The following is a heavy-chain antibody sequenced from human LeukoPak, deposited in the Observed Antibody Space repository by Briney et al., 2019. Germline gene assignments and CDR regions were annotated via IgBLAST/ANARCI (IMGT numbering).Heavy chain of an antibody. CDR2: IKQDGSEK. J-gene: IGHJ1*01. D-gene: IGHD5-18*01. CDR1: GFTFSSYW. V-gene: IGHV3-7*01. Sequence: GGSLRLSCAASGFTFSSYWMSWVRQAPGKGLEWVANIKQDGSEKYYVDSVKGRFTISRDNDKNSLYLQMNGLRAEQTAVYYCARELRRVQLWFGWGQGTLVTVSS. CDR3: ARELRRVQLWFG.